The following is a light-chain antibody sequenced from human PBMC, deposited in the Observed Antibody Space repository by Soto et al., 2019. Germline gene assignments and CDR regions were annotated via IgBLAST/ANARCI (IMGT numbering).Light chain of an antibody. J-gene: IGKJ2*01. Sequence: EIVMTQSPATLSVSPGERATLSCRASQSVSSNLAWYQQKPGQAPRLLIYGASTRSTGIPARFSGSGSVTEFTLPISSLQSEDFEVYYCQQYNNWPYTFGQGTKLEIK. V-gene: IGKV3-15*01. CDR2: GAS. CDR1: QSVSSN. CDR3: QQYNNWPYT.